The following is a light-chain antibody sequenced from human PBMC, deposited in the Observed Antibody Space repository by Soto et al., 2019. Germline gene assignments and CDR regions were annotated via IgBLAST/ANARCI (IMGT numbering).Light chain of an antibody. Sequence: QSVLTQSASVSGSPGQSITISCTGTSSDVGNYNYVSWYQQHPGEVPKLIIFNVNNLPSGVSNRFSGSKSGNTASLTISGLQAEDEADYYCSSFTGSTTYVFGTGTKATVL. CDR2: NVN. CDR1: SSDVGNYNY. V-gene: IGLV2-14*01. J-gene: IGLJ1*01. CDR3: SSFTGSTTYV.